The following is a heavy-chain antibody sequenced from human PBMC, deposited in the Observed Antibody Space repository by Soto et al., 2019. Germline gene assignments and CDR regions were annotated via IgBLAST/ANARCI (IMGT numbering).Heavy chain of an antibody. Sequence: SETLSLTCTVSGGSISTYYWSWIRQPPGKGLEWIGYIYHSGSANYNPSLKSRVTISVDTSKNQFSLKLSSVTAADTAVYYCARANYGDYGYGMDVWGQGTTVTVSS. D-gene: IGHD4-17*01. V-gene: IGHV4-59*01. J-gene: IGHJ6*02. CDR2: IYHSGSA. CDR3: ARANYGDYGYGMDV. CDR1: GGSISTYY.